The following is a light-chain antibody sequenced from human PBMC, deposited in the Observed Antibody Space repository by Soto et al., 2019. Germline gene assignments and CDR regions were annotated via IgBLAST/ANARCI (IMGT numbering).Light chain of an antibody. CDR3: QSYDTSLSPFV. CDR2: GNN. J-gene: IGLJ1*01. CDR1: SSNIGAGYD. Sequence: QSVLTQPPSVSGAPGQRVTISCNGSSSNIGAGYDVHWYQQLPGTAPRLLIFGNNNRPSGVPDRFSGSKSGTSASLAIIGLQAEDEADYYCQSYDTSLSPFVFGTGTKVTVL. V-gene: IGLV1-40*01.